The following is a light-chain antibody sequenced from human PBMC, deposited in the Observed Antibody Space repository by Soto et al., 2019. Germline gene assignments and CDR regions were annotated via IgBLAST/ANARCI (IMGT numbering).Light chain of an antibody. CDR2: DVS. CDR1: SSDVGGYNY. Sequence: QSALTQPASVSGSPGQSITISCTGTSSDVGGYNYVSWYQQHPGKAPKLMIYDVSNRPSGVSNRFSGYKSGNTASLTISGLQAEDEAEYYCSAYTSSSIVVFGGGTKLTV. V-gene: IGLV2-14*01. J-gene: IGLJ2*01. CDR3: SAYTSSSIVV.